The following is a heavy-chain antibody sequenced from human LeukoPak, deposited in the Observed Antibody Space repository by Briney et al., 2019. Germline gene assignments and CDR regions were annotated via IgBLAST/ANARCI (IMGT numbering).Heavy chain of an antibody. J-gene: IGHJ4*02. D-gene: IGHD3-22*01. CDR1: GYSISSGYY. CDR3: ARVRYYYDSSGYYPASDY. Sequence: TSETLSLTCTVSGYSISSGYYWGWIRQPPGKGLEWIGSIYHSGSTYYNPSLKSRVTISVDKSKNQFSLKLSSVTAADTAVYYCARVRYYYDSSGYYPASDYWGQGTLVTVSS. V-gene: IGHV4-38-2*02. CDR2: IYHSGST.